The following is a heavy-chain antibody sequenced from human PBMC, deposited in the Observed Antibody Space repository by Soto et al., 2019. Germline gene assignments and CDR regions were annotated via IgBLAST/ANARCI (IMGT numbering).Heavy chain of an antibody. D-gene: IGHD3-9*01. J-gene: IGHJ2*01. CDR2: NNDRGSI. Sequence: QVQLQQWGAGPLRPLETLSLTCGVSGGSFSGYYWAWIRQSPGKGLEWIGENNDRGSINYKPSLKSRVSISVDTSKNHYSLNLRSVTAADTAVYYCARESHDILTGPPWVWYFDLWGRGTRVTVSS. V-gene: IGHV4-34*01. CDR1: GGSFSGYY. CDR3: ARESHDILTGPPWVWYFDL.